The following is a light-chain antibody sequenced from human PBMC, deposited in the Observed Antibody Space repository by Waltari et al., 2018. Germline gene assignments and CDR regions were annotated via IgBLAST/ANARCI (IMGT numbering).Light chain of an antibody. CDR1: SSNIGSNT. CDR3: AAWDDSLNAHYV. V-gene: IGLV1-44*01. J-gene: IGLJ1*01. CDR2: SNN. Sequence: QSVLTQPPSASGTPGQRVTISCSGSSSNIGSNTVNWYQQLPGTAPKLLIYSNNQRPSGVPDRVPGSKSGTSASLAISGLQSEDEADYYCAAWDDSLNAHYVFGTGTKVTVL.